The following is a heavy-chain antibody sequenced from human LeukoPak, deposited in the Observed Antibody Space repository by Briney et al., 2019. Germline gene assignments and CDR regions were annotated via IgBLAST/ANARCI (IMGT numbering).Heavy chain of an antibody. Sequence: GGSLRLSCAVSGFTFSNAWMSWVRQAPWKGLEWVGRIKSKTDGGTIDYAAPVKGRFTISRDNSKNTLYLQMNSLRAEDTAVYYCAKDRSESYFYFDFWGQGTLVTVSS. CDR1: GFTFSNAW. V-gene: IGHV3-15*01. J-gene: IGHJ4*02. CDR3: AKDRSESYFYFDF. CDR2: IKSKTDGGTI. D-gene: IGHD1-26*01.